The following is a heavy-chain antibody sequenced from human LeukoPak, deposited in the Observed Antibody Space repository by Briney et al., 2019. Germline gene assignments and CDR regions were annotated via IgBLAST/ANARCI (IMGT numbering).Heavy chain of an antibody. CDR1: GGSITTYY. CDR3: ARHRYNFALDY. V-gene: IGHV4-59*08. J-gene: IGHJ4*02. Sequence: PSETLSLTCTVSGGSITTYYWSWIRQPPGKGLEWIGYISYSRGTNYNPSLKSRVTISIDTSRNQFSLKLSSVTAADTAVFYCARHRYNFALDYWGQGTLVAVSS. D-gene: IGHD5-24*01. CDR2: ISYSRGT.